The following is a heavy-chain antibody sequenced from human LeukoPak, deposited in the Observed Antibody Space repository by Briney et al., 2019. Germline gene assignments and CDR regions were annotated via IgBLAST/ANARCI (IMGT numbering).Heavy chain of an antibody. Sequence: PSETLSLTCTVSGGSISSYYWSWIRQPPGKGLEWIGYIYYSGSTNYNPSLKSRVTISVDTSKNQFSLKLSSVTAADTAVYYCARGGYCSSTSCYGGGYFDYWGQGTLVTVSS. D-gene: IGHD2-2*01. V-gene: IGHV4-59*12. CDR2: IYYSGST. CDR3: ARGGYCSSTSCYGGGYFDY. CDR1: GGSISSYY. J-gene: IGHJ4*02.